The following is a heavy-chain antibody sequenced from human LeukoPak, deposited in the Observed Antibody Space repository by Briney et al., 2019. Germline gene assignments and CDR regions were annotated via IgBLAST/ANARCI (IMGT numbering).Heavy chain of an antibody. CDR1: GFSFSIYD. D-gene: IGHD2-21*01. CDR2: IWFDGSKK. CDR3: AQGHIIGTNSRPLHF. Sequence: TGGSLRLSCAASGFSFSIYDMHWVRQAPGKGLEWVAYIWFDGSKKYSADSVKGRFTISRDNSKNTLYLQMDSLRVEDTGVYYCAQGHIIGTNSRPLHFWGQGTLVTVSS. J-gene: IGHJ4*02. V-gene: IGHV3-30*02.